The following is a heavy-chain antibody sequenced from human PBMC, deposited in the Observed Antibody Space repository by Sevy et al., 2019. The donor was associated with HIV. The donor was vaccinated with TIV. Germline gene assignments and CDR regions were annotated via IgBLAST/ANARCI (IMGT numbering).Heavy chain of an antibody. V-gene: IGHV3-7*01. J-gene: IGHJ4*02. CDR3: ARAYYKFCGGVCYLDY. D-gene: IGHD2-21*02. CDR2: IKQDGSEK. CDR1: AFTFSNYW. Sequence: GGSLRLSCAASAFTFSNYWMSWVRQAPGKGLEWVAKIKQDGSEKYYVDSVKGRFTISRDNAKNSLYLHMHSLRAEDTAVYYCARAYYKFCGGVCYLDYWGQGTLVTVSS.